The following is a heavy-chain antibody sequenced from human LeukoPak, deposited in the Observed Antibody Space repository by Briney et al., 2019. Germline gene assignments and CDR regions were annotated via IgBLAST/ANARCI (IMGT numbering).Heavy chain of an antibody. J-gene: IGHJ4*02. D-gene: IGHD5-12*01. CDR1: GFTFSSYA. CDR3: ARALLKHSGYDGLVGY. V-gene: IGHV3-30*04. CDR2: ISYDGSNK. Sequence: GGSLRLSCAASGFTFSSYAMHWVRQAPGKGLEWVAVISYDGSNKYYADSVKGRFTISRDNSKNTLYLQMNSLRAEDTAVYYCARALLKHSGYDGLVGYWGQGTLVTVSS.